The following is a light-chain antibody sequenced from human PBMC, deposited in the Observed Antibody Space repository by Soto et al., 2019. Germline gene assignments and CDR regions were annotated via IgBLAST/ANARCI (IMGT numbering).Light chain of an antibody. CDR3: SSHAGSINVV. Sequence: QSVLTQPPSASGSPGQSVTISCTGTSSDVGGYNYVSWYQQHPGKAPKLMIYEVSKRPSGVPDRFSGSKSGNTASLTVSGLQAEDEADYYCSSHAGSINVVFGGGTKVTVL. V-gene: IGLV2-8*01. J-gene: IGLJ2*01. CDR2: EVS. CDR1: SSDVGGYNY.